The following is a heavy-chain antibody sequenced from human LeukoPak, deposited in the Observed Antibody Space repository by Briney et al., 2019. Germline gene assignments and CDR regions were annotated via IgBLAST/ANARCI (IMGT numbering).Heavy chain of an antibody. CDR2: MSFDGSNK. V-gene: IGHV3-30*04. Sequence: GGSLRLSCAASGFTFNRYTMHWVRQAPGKGLEWVAIMSFDGSNKQYADSFKGRFTISRDNSKNTLYLQMNSLRAEDTAVYFCARDGYCIGGRCHSELFEYWGLGTLVTVSS. CDR3: ARDGYCIGGRCHSELFEY. CDR1: GFTFNRYT. D-gene: IGHD2-15*01. J-gene: IGHJ4*02.